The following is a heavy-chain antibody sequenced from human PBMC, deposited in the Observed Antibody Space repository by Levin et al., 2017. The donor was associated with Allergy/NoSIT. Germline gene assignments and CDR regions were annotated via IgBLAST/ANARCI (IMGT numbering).Heavy chain of an antibody. CDR3: ARRGSNYYYFDH. CDR1: GGSITSYY. J-gene: IGHJ4*02. Sequence: ASETLSLTCTVSGGSITSYYWSWIRQPPGKGLEWIGYIYHSGSTNYNPSLKSRVTMSVDTSKNQFSLKLSSVTAADTAVYYCARRGSNYYYFDHWGQGSLVTVSS. D-gene: IGHD4-11*01. V-gene: IGHV4-59*01. CDR2: IYHSGST.